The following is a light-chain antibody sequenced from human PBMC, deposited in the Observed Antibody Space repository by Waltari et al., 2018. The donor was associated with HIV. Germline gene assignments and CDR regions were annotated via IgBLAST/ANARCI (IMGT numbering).Light chain of an antibody. J-gene: IGLJ1*01. Sequence: QSALTQPASVSGSPGQSITLPCTGTSSDVGGYHYVSWYQQFPGKAPKLMISEVSNRPSGVSDRLSGSKSGNTASLTISGLQAEDEADYYCSSYTTGSTLVVFGTGTKVIVL. CDR1: SSDVGGYHY. CDR3: SSYTTGSTLVV. CDR2: EVS. V-gene: IGLV2-14*01.